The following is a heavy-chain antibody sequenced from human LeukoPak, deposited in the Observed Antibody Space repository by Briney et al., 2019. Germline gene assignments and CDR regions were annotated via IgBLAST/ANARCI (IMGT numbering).Heavy chain of an antibody. J-gene: IGHJ3*02. CDR1: GFTFSRYS. CDR2: ISRSSSSI. CDR3: ASHYGDNPLGAFDI. V-gene: IGHV3-48*02. Sequence: PGGSLRLSCAASGFTFSRYSKTWVRQAPGKGLEWISYISRSSSSIYYADSVKGRFTIARDNVKNSLYLQMNSLRDEDTAVYYCASHYGDNPLGAFDIPSQGTMVTVSS. D-gene: IGHD4-17*01.